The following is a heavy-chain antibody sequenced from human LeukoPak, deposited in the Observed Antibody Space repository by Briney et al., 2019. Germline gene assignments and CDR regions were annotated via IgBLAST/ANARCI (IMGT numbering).Heavy chain of an antibody. J-gene: IGHJ4*02. Sequence: GGSLRLSCVASGFTFSSYAMSWVRQAPGKELEWVSAISGSGGSTYYADSVKGRFTISRDSSKNTLYLQMNSLRAEDTAVYYCAKDLYLQWLVPFSTGIYFDYWGQGTLVTVSS. CDR1: GFTFSSYA. D-gene: IGHD6-19*01. CDR2: ISGSGGST. CDR3: AKDLYLQWLVPFSTGIYFDY. V-gene: IGHV3-23*01.